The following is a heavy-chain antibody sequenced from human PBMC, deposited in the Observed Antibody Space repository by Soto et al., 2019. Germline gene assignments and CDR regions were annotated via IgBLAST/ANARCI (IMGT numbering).Heavy chain of an antibody. CDR2: INPSGGST. Sequence: GASVKVSCKASGYTFTSYYMHWVRQAPGQGLEWMGIINPSGGSTSYAQKFQGRVTMTRDESTSTAYMELSSLRSEDTAVYYCARGSSTHAFDIWGQGTMVTVSS. CDR3: ARGSSTHAFDI. D-gene: IGHD2-2*01. CDR1: GYTFTSYY. J-gene: IGHJ3*02. V-gene: IGHV1-46*01.